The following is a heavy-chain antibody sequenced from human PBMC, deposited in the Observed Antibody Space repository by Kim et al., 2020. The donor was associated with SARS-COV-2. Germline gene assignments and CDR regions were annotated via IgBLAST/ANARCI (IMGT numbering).Heavy chain of an antibody. Sequence: GGSLRLSCAASGFTFSSYAMSWVRQAPGKGLEWVSAISGSGGSTYYADSVKGRFTISRDNSKNTLYLQMNSLRAEDTAVYYCAKGFGRTMIVVVGFDYWGQGTLVTVSS. J-gene: IGHJ4*02. D-gene: IGHD3-22*01. CDR1: GFTFSSYA. CDR2: ISGSGGST. V-gene: IGHV3-23*01. CDR3: AKGFGRTMIVVVGFDY.